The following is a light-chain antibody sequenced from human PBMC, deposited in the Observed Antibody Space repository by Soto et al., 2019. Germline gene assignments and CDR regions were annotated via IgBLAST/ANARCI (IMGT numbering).Light chain of an antibody. CDR2: EVT. Sequence: QSALTQPASVSGSPGQSISISCTGTSSDVGGYNYVSWYQQHPGKAPKLMIYEVTKRPSGVSNRFSGSKSGTTASLTISGLQAEDEADYYCSSHTRSSTLFVFGTGTKLTVL. CDR1: SSDVGGYNY. CDR3: SSHTRSSTLFV. J-gene: IGLJ1*01. V-gene: IGLV2-14*01.